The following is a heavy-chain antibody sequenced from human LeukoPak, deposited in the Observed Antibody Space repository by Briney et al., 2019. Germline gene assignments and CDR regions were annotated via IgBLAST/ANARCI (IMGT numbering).Heavy chain of an antibody. D-gene: IGHD1-26*01. V-gene: IGHV4-59*08. CDR2: IYYSGST. CDR1: GGSISSYY. CDR3: ARLASGSYGPLTPFDY. Sequence: SETLSLTCTVSGGSISSYYWSCIRQPPGKGLEWIGDIYYSGSTNYNPSLKSRVTISVDTSKNQFSLRLSSVTAADTAVYYSARLASGSYGPLTPFDYWGQGTLVTVSS. J-gene: IGHJ4*02.